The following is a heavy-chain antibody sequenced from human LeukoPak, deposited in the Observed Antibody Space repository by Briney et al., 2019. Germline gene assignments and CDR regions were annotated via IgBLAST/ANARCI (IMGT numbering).Heavy chain of an antibody. J-gene: IGHJ2*01. D-gene: IGHD6-19*01. CDR1: GFTFSSYA. CDR3: ARGGVAVAGTLWYFDP. CDR2: ISSNGGST. V-gene: IGHV3-64*01. Sequence: GGSLRLSCAASGFTFSSYAMHWVRHAPGKGLEYVSGISSNGGSTYYANSVKGRFTVSRDNSKNTLYLQMGSLRAEDMAVYYCARGGVAVAGTLWYFDPWGRGTLVTVSS.